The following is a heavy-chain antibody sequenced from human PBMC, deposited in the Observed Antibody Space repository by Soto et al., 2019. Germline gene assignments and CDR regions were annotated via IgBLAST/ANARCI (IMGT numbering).Heavy chain of an antibody. Sequence: SETLSLTCAVSGVSISSGNWWTWVRQTPQRGLEYIGEIFHDGTANYYPSFERRVAISADTSKNQFSLKLTSVTAADTAIYFCARLVYDTRLNYMYFDFWGQGALVTVSS. V-gene: IGHV4-4*02. CDR2: IFHDGTA. J-gene: IGHJ4*02. D-gene: IGHD3-10*01. CDR1: GVSISSGNW. CDR3: ARLVYDTRLNYMYFDF.